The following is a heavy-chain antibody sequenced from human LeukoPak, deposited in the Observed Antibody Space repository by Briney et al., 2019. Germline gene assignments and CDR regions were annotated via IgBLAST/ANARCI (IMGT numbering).Heavy chain of an antibody. Sequence: GWSLRLYCAASGFTFSSYAMSWVRQAPGKGLEWVSAISGSGGSTYYADSVKGRFTISRDNSKNTLYLQMNSLRAEDTAVYYCAKDPAMIGDYWGQGTLVTVSS. J-gene: IGHJ4*02. D-gene: IGHD3-22*01. V-gene: IGHV3-23*01. CDR1: GFTFSSYA. CDR2: ISGSGGST. CDR3: AKDPAMIGDY.